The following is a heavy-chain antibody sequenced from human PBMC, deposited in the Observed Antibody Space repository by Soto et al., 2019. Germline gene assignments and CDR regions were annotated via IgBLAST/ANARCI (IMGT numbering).Heavy chain of an antibody. V-gene: IGHV3-53*01. D-gene: IGHD3-16*01. CDR3: TTYTGYGMDV. Sequence: GGSLRLSCAVSGFIVSSKYMTWVRQAPGKGLEWVSVIYTGGSTHYADSARGRFTISRDSSKNTLYLQMNSLRAEDAAVYYCTTYTGYGMDVWRQGTTVTVSS. J-gene: IGHJ6*02. CDR2: IYTGGST. CDR1: GFIVSSKY.